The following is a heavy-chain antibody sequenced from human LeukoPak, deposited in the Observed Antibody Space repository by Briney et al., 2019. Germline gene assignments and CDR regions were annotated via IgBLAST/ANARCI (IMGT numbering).Heavy chain of an antibody. D-gene: IGHD1-26*01. Sequence: PGGSLRLSCAASGFIFSSYGMHWVRQAPGKGLEWVSSISSSSSYIYYADSVKGRFTISRDNAKNSLYLQMNSLRAEDTAVYYCARDLDWYSGSYCDYWGQGTLVTVSS. CDR1: GFIFSSYG. CDR2: ISSSSSYI. V-gene: IGHV3-21*01. J-gene: IGHJ4*02. CDR3: ARDLDWYSGSYCDY.